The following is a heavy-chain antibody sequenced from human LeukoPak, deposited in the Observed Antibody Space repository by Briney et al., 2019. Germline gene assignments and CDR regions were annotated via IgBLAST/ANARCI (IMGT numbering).Heavy chain of an antibody. CDR2: VSGGGDNS. V-gene: IGHV3-23*01. CDR1: GFTFSSYA. Sequence: GGSLRLSCAASGFTFSSYAMTWVRQAPGKGLQWVSTVSGGGDNSYFADSVKGRFTISRDNAKNSLYLQMNGLRADDTAVYYCARTQLNGSRAPWGQGTLVTVSS. D-gene: IGHD3-10*01. J-gene: IGHJ5*02. CDR3: ARTQLNGSRAP.